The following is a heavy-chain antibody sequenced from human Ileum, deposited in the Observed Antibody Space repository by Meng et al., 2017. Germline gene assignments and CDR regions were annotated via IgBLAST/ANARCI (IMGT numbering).Heavy chain of an antibody. D-gene: IGHD3-3*01. Sequence: AQLQQSGPGLVKPSQTLSLTCAVSGGSVSSNIAAWNWIRQSPLRGLEWLGRTYYRSKWYSEYAVSVKSRISITPDTSKNQFSLQMNSVTPEDTAVYYCASGSGSLDYWGPGTLVTVSS. CDR2: TYYRSKWYS. CDR1: GGSVSSNIAA. V-gene: IGHV6-1*01. CDR3: ASGSGSLDY. J-gene: IGHJ4*02.